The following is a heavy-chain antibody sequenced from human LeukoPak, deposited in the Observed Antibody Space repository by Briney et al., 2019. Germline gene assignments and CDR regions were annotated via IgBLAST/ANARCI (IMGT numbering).Heavy chain of an antibody. CDR2: ISSSSSYI. CDR3: ARAAIDY. V-gene: IGHV3-21*01. Sequence: GGSLRLSCAASGFTFDDYAMHWVRQAPGKGLEWVSSISSSSSYIYYADSVKGRFTISRDNAKNSLYLQMNSLRAEDTAVYYCARAAIDYWGQGTLVTVSS. CDR1: GFTFDDYA. D-gene: IGHD3-9*01. J-gene: IGHJ4*02.